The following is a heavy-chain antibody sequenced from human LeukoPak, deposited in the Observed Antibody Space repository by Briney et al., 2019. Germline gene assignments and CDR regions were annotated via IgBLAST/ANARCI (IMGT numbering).Heavy chain of an antibody. V-gene: IGHV4-39*02. Sequence: SSETLSLTCTVSGGSIGSSTYYWGWIRQPPGKGLEWIGSIYYSGSTYYNPSLKSRVTISVDTSKNQFSLKLSSVTAAEPAVYYCAGDYYGSGSYYTDYWGQGTLVTVSS. D-gene: IGHD3-10*01. CDR3: AGDYYGSGSYYTDY. J-gene: IGHJ4*02. CDR2: IYYSGST. CDR1: GGSIGSSTYY.